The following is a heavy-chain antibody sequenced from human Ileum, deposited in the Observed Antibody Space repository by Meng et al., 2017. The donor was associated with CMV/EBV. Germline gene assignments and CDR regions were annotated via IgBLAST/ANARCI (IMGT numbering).Heavy chain of an antibody. CDR1: GFIVMSNY. CDR3: AREGAGY. D-gene: IGHD3-16*01. V-gene: IGHV3-66*01. J-gene: IGHJ4*02. Sequence: QLVWSGGGLVQPGGSLRLCCVASGFIVMSNYMSWVRQPPGKVLEWVSVIYSGGITYYADSVNGRFTISRDNSKNTLFLQMNSLRAEDTAVYYCAREGAGYWGQGTLVTVSS. CDR2: IYSGGIT.